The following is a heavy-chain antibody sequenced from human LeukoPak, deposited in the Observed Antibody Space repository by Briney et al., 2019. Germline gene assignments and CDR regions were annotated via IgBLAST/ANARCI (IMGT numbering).Heavy chain of an antibody. Sequence: GGSLRLSCAASGFTFSSYWMSWVRQAPGKGLEWVAVISYDGSNKYYADSVKGRFTISRDNAKNSLYLQMNSLRAEDTAVYYCARVDAYDAFDIWGQGTMVTVSS. CDR1: GFTFSSYW. V-gene: IGHV3-30*03. D-gene: IGHD2-2*01. J-gene: IGHJ3*02. CDR2: ISYDGSNK. CDR3: ARVDAYDAFDI.